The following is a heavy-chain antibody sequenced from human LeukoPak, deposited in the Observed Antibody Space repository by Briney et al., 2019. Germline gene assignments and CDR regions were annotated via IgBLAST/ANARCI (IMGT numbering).Heavy chain of an antibody. Sequence: SVKVFCKASGGTFSSYAISWVRQAPGQGLEWMGGIIPIFGTANYAQKFQGRVTITADESTSTAYMELSSLRSEDTAVYYCARARTKASTYYYDSSGIFDYWGQGTLVTVSS. CDR3: ARARTKASTYYYDSSGIFDY. CDR2: IIPIFGTA. CDR1: GGTFSSYA. J-gene: IGHJ4*02. V-gene: IGHV1-69*13. D-gene: IGHD3-22*01.